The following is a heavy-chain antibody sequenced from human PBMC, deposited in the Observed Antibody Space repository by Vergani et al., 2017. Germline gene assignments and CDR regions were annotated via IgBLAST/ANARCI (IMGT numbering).Heavy chain of an antibody. CDR1: GGSISSYY. Sequence: QVQLQESGPGLVKPSETLSLTCTVSGGSISSYYWSWIRQPPGKGLEWIGYIYYSGSTNYKPSLKSRVTISVDTSKNQFSLRLSSVTAADTAVYYCARGGAFDPWGQGTLVTVSS. CDR3: ARGGAFDP. CDR2: IYYSGST. D-gene: IGHD3-10*01. J-gene: IGHJ5*02. V-gene: IGHV4-59*01.